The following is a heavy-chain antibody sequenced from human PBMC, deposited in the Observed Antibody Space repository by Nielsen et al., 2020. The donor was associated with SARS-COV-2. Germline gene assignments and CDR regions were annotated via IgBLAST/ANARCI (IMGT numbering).Heavy chain of an antibody. Sequence: WIRQPPGKGLEWVSYISSSSSTIYYADSVKGRFTISRDNAKNSLYLQMNSLRDEDTAVYYCARRIVGANPFDIYYYYGMDVWGQGTTVTVSS. D-gene: IGHD1-26*01. CDR3: ARRIVGANPFDIYYYYGMDV. V-gene: IGHV3-48*02. J-gene: IGHJ6*02. CDR2: ISSSSSTI.